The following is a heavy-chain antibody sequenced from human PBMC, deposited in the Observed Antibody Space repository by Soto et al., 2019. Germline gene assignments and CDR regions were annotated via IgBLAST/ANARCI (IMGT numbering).Heavy chain of an antibody. CDR2: ISSSNRTI. CDR1: GFTFRSYS. CDR3: ARDFYGGYTYGPGDY. V-gene: IGHV3-48*02. Sequence: HPGGSLRLSCAASGFTFRSYSMNWVRQAPGKGLEWVSYISSSNRTINYADSVKGRFIISRDNAKNSLYLQMHSLRDEDTAVYYCARDFYGGYTYGPGDYWGQGALVTVSS. D-gene: IGHD5-18*01. J-gene: IGHJ4*02.